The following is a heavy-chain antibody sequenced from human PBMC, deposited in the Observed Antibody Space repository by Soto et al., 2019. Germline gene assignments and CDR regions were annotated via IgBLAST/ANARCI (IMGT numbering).Heavy chain of an antibody. J-gene: IGHJ4*02. CDR2: IWYDASNK. D-gene: IGHD3-9*01. CDR1: GFTFNRHG. Sequence: GGSLRLSCTPSGFTFNRHGMHWVRQVPGKGLEWVAFIWYDASNKYYADSVKGRFTISRDNSKDTLFLQMNSLRPEDTAVYYCARDLLNFFDWVNKGDYYLDLWGQGTLVTVSS. CDR3: ARDLLNFFDWVNKGDYYLDL. V-gene: IGHV3-33*01.